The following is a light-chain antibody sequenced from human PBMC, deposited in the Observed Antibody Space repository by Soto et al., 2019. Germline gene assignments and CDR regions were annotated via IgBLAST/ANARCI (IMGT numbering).Light chain of an antibody. CDR3: QQYGSSPRT. V-gene: IGKV3-20*01. CDR1: QSVTSSY. J-gene: IGKJ1*01. Sequence: DIVLTQSPGTLSLSPGERATLSCRASQSVTSSYLAWYQQKPGQAPRLLIYGASSRATGIPDRFSGSGSGTDLSLTISRREPEDFAVYYCQQYGSSPRTFGQGTKAEIK. CDR2: GAS.